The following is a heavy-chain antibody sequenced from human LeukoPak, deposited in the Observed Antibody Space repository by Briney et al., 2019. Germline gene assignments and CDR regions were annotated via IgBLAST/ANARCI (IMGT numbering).Heavy chain of an antibody. V-gene: IGHV1-3*04. CDR2: VTTGNGNT. CDR1: GYTFTSYA. J-gene: IGHJ4*02. CDR3: TIVDYGDY. Sequence: ASVTVSCKASGYTFTSYAVHWVRQAPGQRLEWMGWVTTGNGNTMYSQKFQGRVTFTRDTSASTAYMDLRGLRSEDTAVYYCTIVDYGDYWGQGTLVTVSS.